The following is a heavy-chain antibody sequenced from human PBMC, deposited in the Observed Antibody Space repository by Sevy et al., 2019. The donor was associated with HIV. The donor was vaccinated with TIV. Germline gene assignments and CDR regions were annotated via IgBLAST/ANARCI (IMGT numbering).Heavy chain of an antibody. V-gene: IGHV4-39*01. CDR3: ARPNPYYYDSSGYTTYYFDY. CDR1: GGSISSSSYY. J-gene: IGHJ4*02. Sequence: SETLSLTCTVSGGSISSSSYYWGWIRQPPGKGLAWIGSIYYSGSTYYNPSLQSRVTISVDTSKNQFSLKLSSVTAADTDVYYCARPNPYYYDSSGYTTYYFDYWGQGTLVTVSS. CDR2: IYYSGST. D-gene: IGHD3-22*01.